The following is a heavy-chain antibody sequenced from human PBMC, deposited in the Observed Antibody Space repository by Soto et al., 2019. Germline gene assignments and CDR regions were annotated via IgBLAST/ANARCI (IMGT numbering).Heavy chain of an antibody. CDR3: ARDGKGYCSSSSCPRSGFFDY. J-gene: IGHJ4*02. V-gene: IGHV3-30-3*01. D-gene: IGHD2-2*01. CDR2: ISDDGSNK. CDR1: GFTFSSSA. Sequence: QVQLVASGGGVVQPERSLRLSCAASGFTFSSSAMHWVRQAPGKGLEWVAVISDDGSNKYYAGSVKGRFTISRDNSKNTLYLQMNSLRAEDTALYYCARDGKGYCSSSSCPRSGFFDYWGQGTLVTVSS.